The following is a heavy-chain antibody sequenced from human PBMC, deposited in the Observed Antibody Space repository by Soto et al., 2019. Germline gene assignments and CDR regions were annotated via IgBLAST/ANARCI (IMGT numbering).Heavy chain of an antibody. CDR2: ISPSGGST. D-gene: IGHD2-21*01. Sequence: ASVKPCWEEPRDTNASSYRWWLHHATGQGHEWLGIISPSGGSTTYAQKFKGRVTMTRDTSTSTVYMELSSVRSEDMVVYYCERSGCGGEWSLDYWGQGILV. J-gene: IGHJ4*02. CDR1: RDTNASSY. CDR3: ERSGCGGEWSLDY. V-gene: IGHV1-46*01.